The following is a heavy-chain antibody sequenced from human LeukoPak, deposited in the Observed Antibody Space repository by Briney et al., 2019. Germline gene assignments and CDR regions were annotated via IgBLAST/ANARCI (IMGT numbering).Heavy chain of an antibody. CDR2: ITGSGST. V-gene: IGHV3-23*01. CDR1: GFTFSNYG. CDR3: ARDPFYYYYMDV. J-gene: IGHJ6*03. Sequence: GGSLRLSCAASGFTFSNYGMNWVRQAPGKGLEWVSGITGSGSTYYADSVKGRFTISRDNSKNMLYLHMNGLRAEDTAVYYCARDPFYYYYMDVWGKGTTVTVSS.